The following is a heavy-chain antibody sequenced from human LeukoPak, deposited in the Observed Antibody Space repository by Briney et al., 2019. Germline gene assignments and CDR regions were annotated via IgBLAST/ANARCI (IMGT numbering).Heavy chain of an antibody. J-gene: IGHJ6*02. Sequence: PGGSLRLPCAASGFTFSSCAMSWVRQAPGKGLEWVSAISGNGGGSTYYADSVKGRFTISRDNSKNTLYLQMNSLRAEDTAVYYCAKALNLWFGEQGAMDVWGQGTTVTVSS. CDR1: GFTFSSCA. CDR3: AKALNLWFGEQGAMDV. V-gene: IGHV3-23*01. D-gene: IGHD3-10*01. CDR2: ISGNGGGST.